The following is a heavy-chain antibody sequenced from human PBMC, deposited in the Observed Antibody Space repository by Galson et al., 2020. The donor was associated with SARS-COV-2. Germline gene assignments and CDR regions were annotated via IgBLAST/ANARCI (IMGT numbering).Heavy chain of an antibody. CDR3: AREGDCSGGSCYSFDY. CDR2: IWYDGSNK. J-gene: IGHJ4*02. Sequence: GESLKISCAASGFTFSSYGMHWVRQAPGKGLEWVAVIWYDGSNKYYADSVKGRFTISRDNSKNTLYLQMNSLRAEDTAVYYCAREGDCSGGSCYSFDYWGQGTLVTVSS. CDR1: GFTFSSYG. V-gene: IGHV3-33*01. D-gene: IGHD2-15*01.